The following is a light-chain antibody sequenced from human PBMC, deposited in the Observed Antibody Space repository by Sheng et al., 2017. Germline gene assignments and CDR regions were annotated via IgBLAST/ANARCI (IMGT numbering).Light chain of an antibody. CDR3: QQYGSAPPIT. V-gene: IGKV3-20*01. Sequence: EIVLTQSPGTLSLSPGERATLSCRASQSLSSSYLAWYQQKPGQAPRLLIYRASNRATGIPDRFSGSGSGTDFTLTISRLEPEDFAVYYCQQYGSAPPITFGQGSRLEIK. CDR1: QSLSSSY. J-gene: IGKJ5*01. CDR2: RAS.